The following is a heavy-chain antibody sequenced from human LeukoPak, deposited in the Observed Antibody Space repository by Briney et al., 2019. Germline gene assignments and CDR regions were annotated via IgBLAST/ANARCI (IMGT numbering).Heavy chain of an antibody. Sequence: GASVKVSCKASGYTFTSYGISWVRQAPGQGLEWMGWISAYNGNTSYAQKLQGRVTMTTDTSTSTAYMELRSLRSDDTAVYYCARGLVPADYYYYYMDVGGKGTTVTVSS. CDR3: ARGLVPADYYYYYMDV. D-gene: IGHD2-2*01. CDR2: ISAYNGNT. J-gene: IGHJ6*03. CDR1: GYTFTSYG. V-gene: IGHV1-18*01.